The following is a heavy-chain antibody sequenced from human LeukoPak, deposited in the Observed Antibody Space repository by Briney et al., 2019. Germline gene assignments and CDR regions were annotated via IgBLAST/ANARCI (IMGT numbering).Heavy chain of an antibody. J-gene: IGHJ5*02. CDR1: GGSVNSGSYY. V-gene: IGHV4-39*01. Sequence: SETLSLTCTVSGGSVNSGSYYWNWIRQPPGKGLEWIGSIYYGGSTYYNPSLKSRVTISVDTSVNQFSLKLSFVTTADTAVYYCARALGYCSGGSCTRGYNWFDPWGQGTLVTVPS. CDR3: ARALGYCSGGSCTRGYNWFDP. CDR2: IYYGGST. D-gene: IGHD2-15*01.